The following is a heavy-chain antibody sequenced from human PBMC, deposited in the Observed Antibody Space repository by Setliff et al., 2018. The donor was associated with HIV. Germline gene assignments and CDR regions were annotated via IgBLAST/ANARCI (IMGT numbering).Heavy chain of an antibody. CDR1: GFIFSSYE. V-gene: IGHV3-48*03. D-gene: IGHD5-12*01. J-gene: IGHJ4*02. Sequence: PGGSLRLSCAASGFIFSSYEMNWVRQAPGKGLEWVSYINSYGSSTYYADSVKGRFTISRDNAKNSLYLQMNSLRAEDTAVYYCARDPPGSGFHLDYWGQGTPVTVS. CDR2: INSYGSST. CDR3: ARDPPGSGFHLDY.